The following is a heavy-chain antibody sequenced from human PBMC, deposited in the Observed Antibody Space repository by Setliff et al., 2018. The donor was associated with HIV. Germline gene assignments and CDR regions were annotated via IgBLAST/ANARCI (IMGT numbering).Heavy chain of an antibody. J-gene: IGHJ5*02. CDR3: AREEDYNFWSGYDWFDP. Sequence: PSETLSLTCAVYGGSFSGYYWNWIRQPPGKGLEWIGEIIHSGGTNYNPSLKSRVTISVDTSKNQFSLKLSSVTAADTAVYYCAREEDYNFWSGYDWFDPWGQGTLVTVSS. CDR1: GGSFSGYY. CDR2: IIHSGGT. V-gene: IGHV4-34*12. D-gene: IGHD3-3*01.